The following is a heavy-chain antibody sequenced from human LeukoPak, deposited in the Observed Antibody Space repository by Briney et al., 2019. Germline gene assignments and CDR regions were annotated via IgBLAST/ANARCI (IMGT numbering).Heavy chain of an antibody. D-gene: IGHD3-22*01. CDR3: AKAPITMIVLFDY. CDR2: ISGSGGST. J-gene: IGHJ4*02. Sequence: GGPLSSPCPAFGSPFSSNALSWFRQAQGKGLGWVSAISGSGGSTYYADSVKGRFTISRDNSKNTLYLQMNSLRAEDTAVYYCAKAPITMIVLFDYWGQGTLVTVSS. CDR1: GSPFSSNA. V-gene: IGHV3-23*01.